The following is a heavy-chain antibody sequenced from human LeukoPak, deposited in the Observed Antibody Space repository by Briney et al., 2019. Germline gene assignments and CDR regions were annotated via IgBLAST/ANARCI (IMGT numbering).Heavy chain of an antibody. CDR3: ARGPRIAVAGTGGWFDP. V-gene: IGHV4-34*01. D-gene: IGHD6-19*01. CDR1: GGSFSGYY. Sequence: SETLSLTCAVYGGSFSGYYWSWIRQPPGKGLEWIGEINHSGSTNYNPSLKSRVTISVDTSENQFSLKLSSVTAADTAVYYCARGPRIAVAGTGGWFDPWGQGTLVTVSS. J-gene: IGHJ5*02. CDR2: INHSGST.